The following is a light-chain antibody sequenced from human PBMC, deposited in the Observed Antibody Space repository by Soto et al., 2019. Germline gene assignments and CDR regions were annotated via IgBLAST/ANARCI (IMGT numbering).Light chain of an antibody. V-gene: IGLV2-8*01. CDR2: EVS. J-gene: IGLJ1*01. CDR1: SSDVGGYNY. Sequence: QSALTQPPSASGSPGQSVTISCTGTSSDVGGYNYVSWYQQHPGKAPKLMIYEVSKRPSGVPDRFSGSKSGNTASLTVSGLQAEDDADYYCTSYAGSNNVFGNGTKVTVL. CDR3: TSYAGSNNV.